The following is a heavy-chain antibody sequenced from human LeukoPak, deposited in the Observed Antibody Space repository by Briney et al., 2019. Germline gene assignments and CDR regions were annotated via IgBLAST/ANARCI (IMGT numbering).Heavy chain of an antibody. Sequence: GGSLRLSCAASGFTFSSYSMNWVRQAPGKGLEWVSSISSSSSYIYYADSVKGRFTISRDNAKNSLYLQMNSLRAEDTAVYYCARDMTTVSGAYYYGMDVWGQGTTVTVSS. CDR2: ISSSSSYI. D-gene: IGHD4-17*01. J-gene: IGHJ6*02. CDR3: ARDMTTVSGAYYYGMDV. V-gene: IGHV3-21*01. CDR1: GFTFSSYS.